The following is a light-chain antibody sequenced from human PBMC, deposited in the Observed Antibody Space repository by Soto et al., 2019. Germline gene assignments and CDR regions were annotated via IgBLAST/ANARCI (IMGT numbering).Light chain of an antibody. V-gene: IGKV1-5*03. CDR3: QSYYGYCT. Sequence: DLSTTSTPNTLYASIVDRVTITFRASEIISSSLAWYQQKPGKAPKVLIYRASSLEGGVPSRFSGSGSGTEFTLTIISLQPDDFASYYCQSYYGYCTFGQGTKVEIK. CDR1: EIISSS. J-gene: IGKJ1*01. CDR2: RAS.